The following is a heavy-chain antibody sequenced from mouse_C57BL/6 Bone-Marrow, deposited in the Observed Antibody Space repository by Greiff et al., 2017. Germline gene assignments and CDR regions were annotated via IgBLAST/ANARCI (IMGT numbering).Heavy chain of an antibody. J-gene: IGHJ1*03. Sequence: QVQLQQSGAELVRPGASVTLSCKASGYTFTDYEMHRVKQTPVHGLEWIGAIDPETGGTAYNQKFKGKAILTADKSSSTAYMELRSRTSEDSAVYYCTRETWYFDVWGTGTTVTVSS. CDR1: GYTFTDYE. CDR2: IDPETGGT. V-gene: IGHV1-15*01. CDR3: TRETWYFDV.